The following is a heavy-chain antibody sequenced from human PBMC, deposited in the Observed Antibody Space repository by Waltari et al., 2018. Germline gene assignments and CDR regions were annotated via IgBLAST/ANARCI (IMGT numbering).Heavy chain of an antibody. V-gene: IGHV1-69*01. CDR2: IIPIFGTA. Sequence: QVQLVQSGAEVKKPGSSVKVSCKASGGTFSSSAISWGRQAPGQGLEWMGGIIPIFGTANYAQKFQGRVTITADESTSTAYMELSSLRSEDTAVYYCARDPSDSNMDVWGQGTTVTVSS. CDR3: ARDPSDSNMDV. J-gene: IGHJ6*02. CDR1: GGTFSSSA.